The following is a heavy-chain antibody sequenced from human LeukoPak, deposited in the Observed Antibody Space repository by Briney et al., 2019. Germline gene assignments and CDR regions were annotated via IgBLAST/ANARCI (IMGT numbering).Heavy chain of an antibody. CDR2: MNPNRGNT. CDR1: GYTFTSYD. CDR3: ARGARDTAMVYLGYYYMDV. D-gene: IGHD5-18*01. V-gene: IGHV1-8*01. J-gene: IGHJ6*03. Sequence: WASVKVSCKASGYTFTSYDINWVRQATGQGLEWMGWMNPNRGNTGYAQKFQGRVTMTRNTSISTAYMELSSLRSEDTAVYYCARGARDTAMVYLGYYYMDVWGKGTTVTISS.